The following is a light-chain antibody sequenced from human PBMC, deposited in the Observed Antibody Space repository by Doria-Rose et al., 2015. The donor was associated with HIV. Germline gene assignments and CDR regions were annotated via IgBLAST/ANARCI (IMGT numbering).Light chain of an antibody. Sequence: TQSPEPLGMSLGERATLNCKSNQSLLYTSKNYLAWYQQKPGQPPTLLIYWASTRQSGVPARFSGSGSGTDFTLTISSLEAEDVAVYYCQQYYDTPSFGPGTTVDIK. V-gene: IGKV4-1*01. J-gene: IGKJ3*01. CDR1: QSLLYTSKNY. CDR2: WAS. CDR3: QQYYDTPS.